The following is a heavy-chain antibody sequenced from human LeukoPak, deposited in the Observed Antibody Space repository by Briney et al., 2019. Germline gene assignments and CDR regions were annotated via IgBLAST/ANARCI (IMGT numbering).Heavy chain of an antibody. D-gene: IGHD4-17*01. Sequence: SETLSLTCTVSGGSISTSNYYWGWVRQPPGKGLEWIGNIFYSGSTYYSPSLKSRVTISVDTSKNQFSLKLSSVTAADTAVYYCARGRSGGDYLYYYYYMDVWGKGTTVTVSS. V-gene: IGHV4-39*07. CDR3: ARGRSGGDYLYYYYYMDV. CDR1: GGSISTSNYY. CDR2: IFYSGST. J-gene: IGHJ6*03.